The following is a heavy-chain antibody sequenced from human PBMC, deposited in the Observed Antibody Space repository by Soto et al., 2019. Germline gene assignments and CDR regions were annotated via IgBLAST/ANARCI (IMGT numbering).Heavy chain of an antibody. CDR2: IYPGDSDT. CDR1: GYSFTSYW. J-gene: IGHJ4*02. Sequence: PGESLKISCKGSGYSFTSYWIGWVRQMPGKGLEWMGIIYPGDSDTRYSPYFQGQVTISADKSISTAYLQWSSLNAPDTAMYFCARLVPITGTTPYFDYWGQGTLVTVSS. D-gene: IGHD1-7*01. CDR3: ARLVPITGTTPYFDY. V-gene: IGHV5-51*01.